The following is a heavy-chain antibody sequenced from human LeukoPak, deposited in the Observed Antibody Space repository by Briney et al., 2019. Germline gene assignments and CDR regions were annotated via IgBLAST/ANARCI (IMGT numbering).Heavy chain of an antibody. CDR1: AGTFTSYA. CDR3: ARKLRLGGNWFDP. Sequence: SVKVSCKTSAGTFTSYAITWVRQAPGQRLEWMGKIIPISGTTKYVQKFQGRVTFTADESTSTAYMELSSLRSEDTALYYCARKLRLGGNWFDPWGQGTLVTVSS. CDR2: IIPISGTT. J-gene: IGHJ5*02. D-gene: IGHD1-26*01. V-gene: IGHV1-69*15.